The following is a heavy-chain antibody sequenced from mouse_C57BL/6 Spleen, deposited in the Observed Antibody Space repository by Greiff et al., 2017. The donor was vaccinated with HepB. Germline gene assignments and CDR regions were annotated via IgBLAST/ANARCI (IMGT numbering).Heavy chain of an antibody. CDR2: IGSGGSN. V-gene: IGHV2-2*01. D-gene: IGHD3-3*01. Sequence: QVQLQQSGPGLVRPSQSVSISCTASGFSLTSDGVHWVRQSPGKGLEWLGGIGSGGSNDYYAAFIPRPSISKDDSTSKVFFQLNSLQADETAIYYCGRKGDCGEGDYFDYWGQGTTLTVSS. J-gene: IGHJ2*01. CDR3: GRKGDCGEGDYFDY. CDR1: GFSLTSDG.